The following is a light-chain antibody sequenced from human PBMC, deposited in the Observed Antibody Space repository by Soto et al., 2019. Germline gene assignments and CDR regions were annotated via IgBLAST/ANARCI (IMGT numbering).Light chain of an antibody. J-gene: IGKJ1*01. CDR1: QSVSSN. CDR2: GAS. CDR3: QPHNDRPT. V-gene: IGKV3-15*01. Sequence: IVVTQSASTVSVYTGERATLSCRASQSVSSNLAWYQQKPGQAPRLLIYGASTRATGIPARFSGSGSGTEFTRTISSLQSEDFALYCCQPHNDRPTFGQGTKVDIK.